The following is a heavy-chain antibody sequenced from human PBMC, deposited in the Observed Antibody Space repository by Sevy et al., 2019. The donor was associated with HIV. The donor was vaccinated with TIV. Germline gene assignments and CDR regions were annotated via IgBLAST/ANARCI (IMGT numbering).Heavy chain of an antibody. J-gene: IGHJ4*02. CDR3: ARCIVVVVAAGPWNY. CDR2: ISYDGSNK. D-gene: IGHD2-15*01. V-gene: IGHV3-30-3*01. Sequence: GGSLRLSCAASGFTFSSYAMHWVRQAPGKGLEWVAVISYDGSNKYYTDSVKGRFTISRDNSKNTLYLQMNSLRAEDTAVYYCARCIVVVVAAGPWNYWGQGTLVTVSS. CDR1: GFTFSSYA.